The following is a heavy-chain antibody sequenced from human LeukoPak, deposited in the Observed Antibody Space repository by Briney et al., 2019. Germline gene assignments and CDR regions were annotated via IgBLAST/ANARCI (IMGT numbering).Heavy chain of an antibody. CDR3: ARGGIADRLAH. CDR2: INHSGST. V-gene: IGHV4-34*01. J-gene: IGHJ4*02. CDR1: GGSLSGYY. Sequence: PSETLSLTCAVSGGSLSGYYWTWIRQPPGKGLEWIGEINHSGSTNYNPSLKSRVTISVDTSKDQFSLKLSSVTAADTAIYYCARGGIADRLAHWGQGTLVTVSS. D-gene: IGHD6-6*01.